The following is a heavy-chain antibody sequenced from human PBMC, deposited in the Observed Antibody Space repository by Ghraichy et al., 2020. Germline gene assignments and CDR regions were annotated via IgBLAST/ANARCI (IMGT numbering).Heavy chain of an antibody. CDR1: GFTVSNNY. CDR2: IYSGGST. V-gene: IGHV3-66*02. Sequence: GESLNISCAASGFTVSNNYMTWVRQAPGKGLEWVSVIYSGGSTYYADSVKGRFTISRDNSKNTLYLQMNSLRGEDTAVYYCARGRNPLDYWGQGTLVTVSS. CDR3: ARGRNPLDY. J-gene: IGHJ4*02.